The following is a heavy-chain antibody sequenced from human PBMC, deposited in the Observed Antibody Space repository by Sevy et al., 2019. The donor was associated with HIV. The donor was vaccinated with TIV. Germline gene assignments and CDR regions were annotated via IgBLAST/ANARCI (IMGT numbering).Heavy chain of an antibody. CDR2: ISYDGSNK. CDR3: AKGGYSSSPRYYYYYMDV. Sequence: GGSLRLSCAASGFTFSSYGMHWVRQAPGKGLEWVAVISYDGSNKYYADSVKGRFTISRDNSKNTLYLQMNSLRAEDTVVYYCAKGGYSSSPRYYYYYMDVWGKGTTVTVSS. CDR1: GFTFSSYG. D-gene: IGHD6-6*01. J-gene: IGHJ6*03. V-gene: IGHV3-30*18.